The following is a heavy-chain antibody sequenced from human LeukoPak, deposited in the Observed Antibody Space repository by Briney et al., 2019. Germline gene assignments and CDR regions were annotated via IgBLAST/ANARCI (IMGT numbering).Heavy chain of an antibody. J-gene: IGHJ4*02. CDR2: IYSTGST. V-gene: IGHV4-61*02. D-gene: IGHD3-10*01. CDR3: ARDQTYSGSGIYTYFDY. CDR1: GGSISSGGYY. Sequence: SETLSLTCTVSGGSISSGGYYWSWIRQPAGKGLEYIGRIYSTGSTNYNPSLRSRVTISVDTSKNHFSLKLSSVTAADTAVYYCARDQTYSGSGIYTYFDYWGQGILVTVST.